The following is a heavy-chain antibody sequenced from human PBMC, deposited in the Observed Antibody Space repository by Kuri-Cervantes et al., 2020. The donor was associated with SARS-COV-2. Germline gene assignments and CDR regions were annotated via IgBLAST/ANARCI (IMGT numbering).Heavy chain of an antibody. V-gene: IGHV4-38-2*01. Sequence: SQTLSLTCAVSGYSISSGYYWGWIRQPPGKGLEWIGSIYHSGSTYYNPSLKSRVTTSVDTSKNQFSLKLSSVTAADTAVYYCARVRGFDSNYYYYYYMDVWGKGTTVTVSS. D-gene: IGHD4-11*01. CDR2: IYHSGST. CDR1: GYSISSGYY. CDR3: ARVRGFDSNYYYYYYMDV. J-gene: IGHJ6*03.